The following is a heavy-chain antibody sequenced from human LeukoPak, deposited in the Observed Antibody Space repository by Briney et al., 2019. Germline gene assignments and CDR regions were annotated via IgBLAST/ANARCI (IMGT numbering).Heavy chain of an antibody. D-gene: IGHD4-23*01. Sequence: GSLRLSCAASGFTFSSYWMTWVRQAPGKGLEWVANIKQDGSEKYYVDSVKGRFTISRDNAKNSLYLQMNSLRDEDTAVYYCASVGYGGKPDYWGQGTLVTVSS. CDR1: GFTFSSYW. V-gene: IGHV3-7*03. J-gene: IGHJ4*02. CDR3: ASVGYGGKPDY. CDR2: IKQDGSEK.